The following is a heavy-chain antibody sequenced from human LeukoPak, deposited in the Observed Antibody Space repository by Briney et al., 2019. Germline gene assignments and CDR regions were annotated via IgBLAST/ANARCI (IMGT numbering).Heavy chain of an antibody. D-gene: IGHD3-3*01. J-gene: IGHJ4*02. CDR1: GFVFSSHG. CDR2: IWHDGTNR. V-gene: IGHV3-33*03. Sequence: PGGSLRLSCAASGFVFSSHGMHWVRRAPGKGLEWLAVIWHDGTNRYYADSVKGRFTISRDDSKNTLYLQMNSLRAEDTAVYYCTGGRFLEWFVFDFWGQGTLVTVSS. CDR3: TGGRFLEWFVFDF.